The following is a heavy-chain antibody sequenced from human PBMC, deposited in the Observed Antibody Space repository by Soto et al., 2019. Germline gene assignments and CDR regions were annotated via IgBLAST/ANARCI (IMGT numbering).Heavy chain of an antibody. CDR1: GYTFTNYG. Sequence: ASVKVSCKASGYTFTNYGISWVRQAPGQGLEWMGWISNGNTNYAQRLQGRVTMTTDTSTSTAYMELRSLTSDDTAVYYCARAPDWDILTGYSYYFDYWGQG. CDR3: ARAPDWDILTGYSYYFDY. D-gene: IGHD3-9*01. CDR2: ISNGNT. V-gene: IGHV1-18*01. J-gene: IGHJ4*02.